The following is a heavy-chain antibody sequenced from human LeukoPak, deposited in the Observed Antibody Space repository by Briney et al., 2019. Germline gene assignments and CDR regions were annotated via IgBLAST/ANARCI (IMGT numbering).Heavy chain of an antibody. CDR2: ISWNSGSI. Sequence: PGGSLRLSCAASGFTFDHYAMHWVRQAPGKGLEWVSGISWNSGSIGYADSVKGRFTISRDNAKNSLYLQMNSLRAEDTALYYCAKGPGSDYWGQGTLVTVSS. CDR1: GFTFDHYA. CDR3: AKGPGSDY. J-gene: IGHJ4*02. V-gene: IGHV3-9*01. D-gene: IGHD2-2*01.